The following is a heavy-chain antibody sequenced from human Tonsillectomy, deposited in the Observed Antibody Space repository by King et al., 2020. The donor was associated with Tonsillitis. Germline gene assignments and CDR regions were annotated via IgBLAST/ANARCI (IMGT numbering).Heavy chain of an antibody. J-gene: IGHJ4*02. D-gene: IGHD3-3*01. CDR3: ARGGVSGYLDY. Sequence: VQLVESGEGLVQPGGSLRLSCAASGFTFSSYAMHWVRQAPGKGLEYVSAISSNGGSTYYADSVKGRFTISRDNSKNTLYLQMGSLRAEDMAVYYCARGGVSGYLDYWSQGTLVTVSS. CDR2: ISSNGGST. CDR1: GFTFSSYA. V-gene: IGHV3-64*02.